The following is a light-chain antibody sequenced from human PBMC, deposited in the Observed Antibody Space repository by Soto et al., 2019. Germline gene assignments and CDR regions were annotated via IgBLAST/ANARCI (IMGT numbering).Light chain of an antibody. Sequence: DVVMTQSPLSLPVTLGQPASISCRSTQSLVHNNGNTYLIWFHQRPGQSPRRLIYKVSIRDFGVQDRLSGSGSANDFTLRISRVEADDVGVDYCRQGARWPRTFGQGTKVEI. CDR1: QSLVHNNGNTY. J-gene: IGKJ1*01. V-gene: IGKV2-30*02. CDR2: KVS. CDR3: RQGARWPRT.